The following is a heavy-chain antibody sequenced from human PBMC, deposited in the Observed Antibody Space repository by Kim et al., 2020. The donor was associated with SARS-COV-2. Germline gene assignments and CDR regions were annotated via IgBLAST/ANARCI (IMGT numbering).Heavy chain of an antibody. D-gene: IGHD4-17*01. Sequence: TYINASLKRRFTISVDTSKNQFSRKQSSVTAADTAVYYCARQGYGEPLDYWGQGTLVTVSS. V-gene: IGHV4-39*01. CDR3: ARQGYGEPLDY. CDR2: T. J-gene: IGHJ4*02.